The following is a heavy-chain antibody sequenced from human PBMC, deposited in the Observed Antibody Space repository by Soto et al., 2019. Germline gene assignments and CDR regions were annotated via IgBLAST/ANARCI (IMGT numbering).Heavy chain of an antibody. J-gene: IGHJ4*02. Sequence: GASVKVSCKASGYTFTSYGISWVRQAPGQGLEWMGWISAYNGNTNYAQKLQGSVTMTTDTSTSTAYMELRSLRSDDTAVYYCARSQDFWSGYSGFDYWGQGTLVTVSS. CDR2: ISAYNGNT. CDR3: ARSQDFWSGYSGFDY. D-gene: IGHD3-3*01. CDR1: GYTFTSYG. V-gene: IGHV1-18*01.